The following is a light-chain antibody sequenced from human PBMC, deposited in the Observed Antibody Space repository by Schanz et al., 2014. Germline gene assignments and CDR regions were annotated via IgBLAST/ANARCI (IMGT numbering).Light chain of an antibody. Sequence: QSALTQPASVSGTPGQSITISCTGTSSDVGTYNLVSWYQHHPGKAPKLMIYEATKRPSGVSDRFSGSKSGNAASLTISGLQPDDEADYYCSSFTSDSTLDVFGGGTQLTVL. CDR3: SSFTSDSTLDV. V-gene: IGLV2-14*02. CDR1: SSDVGTYNL. CDR2: EAT. J-gene: IGLJ7*01.